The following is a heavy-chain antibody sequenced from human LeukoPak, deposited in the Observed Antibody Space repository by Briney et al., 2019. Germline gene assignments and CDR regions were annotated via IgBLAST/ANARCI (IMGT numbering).Heavy chain of an antibody. Sequence: GGSLRLSCAASGFSFSSYELNWVRQAPGKGLEWVSYISGGDTTIYYADSVKGRFTISRDNSKNMLYLQMNSLRLEDTAVYYCAKDRHGHYALDYCGQGTLVTVSS. CDR2: ISGGDTTI. CDR3: AKDRHGHYALDY. D-gene: IGHD4-17*01. CDR1: GFSFSSYE. J-gene: IGHJ4*02. V-gene: IGHV3-48*03.